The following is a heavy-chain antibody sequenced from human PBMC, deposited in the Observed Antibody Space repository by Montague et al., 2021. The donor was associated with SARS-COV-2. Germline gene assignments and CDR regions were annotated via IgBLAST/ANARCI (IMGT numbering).Heavy chain of an antibody. Sequence: SETLSLTCSVTGGSIRGNDYCWRWVPQPQGKTREGNGNMFHAGSTIYNLSLKSRLTTAVDTSNNHFTLNLTSVTAADTAIYYCVTDYYGYHYFDYWGQGTLVTVSS. D-gene: IGHD3-10*01. CDR1: GGSIRGNDYC. CDR2: MFHAGST. V-gene: IGHV4-39*02. CDR3: VTDYYGYHYFDY. J-gene: IGHJ4*02.